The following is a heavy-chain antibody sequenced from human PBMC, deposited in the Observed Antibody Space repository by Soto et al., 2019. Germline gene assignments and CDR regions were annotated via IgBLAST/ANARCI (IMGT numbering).Heavy chain of an antibody. J-gene: IGHJ4*02. CDR2: INGYNGNT. Sequence: QVQLVQSGAEEKKPGASVKVSCKASGYTFTTYGISWVRQAPGQGLEWMGWINGYNGNTNYAQKLQGRVTMTTDTSPSTAYVELRSLRSDDTAVYYCASAPVAGTYCDYWGQGSLVTVSS. CDR3: ASAPVAGTYCDY. V-gene: IGHV1-18*01. CDR1: GYTFTTYG. D-gene: IGHD6-19*01.